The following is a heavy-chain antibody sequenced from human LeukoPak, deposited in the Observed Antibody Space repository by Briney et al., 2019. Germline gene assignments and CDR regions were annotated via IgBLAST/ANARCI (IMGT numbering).Heavy chain of an antibody. D-gene: IGHD5-18*01. V-gene: IGHV4-61*02. CDR2: IYTSGST. J-gene: IGHJ6*03. CDR1: GGSISSGSYY. CDR3: AREGRYRYGYNEYHLYMDI. Sequence: PSETLSLTCTVSGGSISSGSYYWSWIRQPAGKGLEWIGRIYTSGSTNYNPSLKSRVTISVDTPKNQFSLKLSSVTAAETAVYYCAREGRYRYGYNEYHLYMDIWGKGTTVTVSS.